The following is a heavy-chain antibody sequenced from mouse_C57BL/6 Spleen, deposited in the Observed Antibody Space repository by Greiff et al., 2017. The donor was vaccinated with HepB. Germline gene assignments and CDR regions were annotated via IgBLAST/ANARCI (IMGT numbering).Heavy chain of an antibody. Sequence: QVQLQQSGAELARPGASVKLSCKASGYTFTSYGISWVKQRPGQGLEWIGEIYPRSGNTYYNEKFKGKATLTADKSSSTAFMEHRRLTSEDAAVYFCAREVSARMDDWGQGTSVTVSS. J-gene: IGHJ4*01. CDR3: AREVSARMDD. CDR2: IYPRSGNT. D-gene: IGHD2-2*01. V-gene: IGHV1-81*01. CDR1: GYTFTSYG.